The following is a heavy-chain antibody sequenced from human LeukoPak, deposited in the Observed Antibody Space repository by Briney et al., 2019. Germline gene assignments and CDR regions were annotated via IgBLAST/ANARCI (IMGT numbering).Heavy chain of an antibody. D-gene: IGHD6-19*01. CDR3: AKEGGSGWGFDY. J-gene: IGHJ4*02. CDR2: ISGSGGST. Sequence: GGSLRLSCAAPGFTFSSYAMSWARQAPGRGLEWVSGISGSGGSTSYADSVKGRFTTSRDNSKNTLYLQMNSLRAEDTAVYYCAKEGGSGWGFDYWGQGTLVTVSS. CDR1: GFTFSSYA. V-gene: IGHV3-23*01.